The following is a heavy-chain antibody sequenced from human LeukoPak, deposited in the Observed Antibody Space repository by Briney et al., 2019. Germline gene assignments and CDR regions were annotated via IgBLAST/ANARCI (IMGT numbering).Heavy chain of an antibody. CDR2: INHSGST. D-gene: IGHD4-17*01. Sequence: SETLSLTCAVYGGSFSGYYWSWIRQPPGKGLEWIGEINHSGSTNYNPSLKSRVTISVDTSKNQFSLKMNSVTAADTAVYYCARMGNPATVTADYWGQGTLVTVSS. CDR3: ARMGNPATVTADY. J-gene: IGHJ4*02. V-gene: IGHV4-34*01. CDR1: GGSFSGYY.